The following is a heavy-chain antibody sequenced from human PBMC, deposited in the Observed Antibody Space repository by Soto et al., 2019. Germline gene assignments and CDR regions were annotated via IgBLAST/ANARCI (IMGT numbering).Heavy chain of an antibody. D-gene: IGHD3-3*01. Sequence: GGSLRLSCTASGFIFGDYAMSWVRQAPGKGLEWVTFIRNRAYGGTPEHAAPVKGRFTISRDDSKSIAYLQMDSLKTEDTAVYYCTRGHFWSGYWVHDYWGQGTLVTVSS. CDR1: GFIFGDYA. J-gene: IGHJ4*02. V-gene: IGHV3-49*04. CDR2: IRNRAYGGTP. CDR3: TRGHFWSGYWVHDY.